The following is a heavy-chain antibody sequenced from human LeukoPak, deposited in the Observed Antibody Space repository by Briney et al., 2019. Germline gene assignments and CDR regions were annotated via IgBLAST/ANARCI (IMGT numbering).Heavy chain of an antibody. CDR3: ARMSRAVAGRDY. CDR2: INHSGST. CDR1: GGSFSGYY. V-gene: IGHV4-34*01. D-gene: IGHD6-19*01. Sequence: PSETLSLTCAVYGGSFSGYYWSWIRQPPGKGLEWIGEINHSGSTNYNPSLKSRVTISVDTSKNQFSLKLSSVTAADTAVYYCARMSRAVAGRDYWGQGTLVIVSS. J-gene: IGHJ4*02.